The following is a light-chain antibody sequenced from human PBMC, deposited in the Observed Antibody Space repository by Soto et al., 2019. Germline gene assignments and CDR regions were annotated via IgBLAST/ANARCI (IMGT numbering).Light chain of an antibody. J-gene: IGKJ4*01. CDR3: QQYNNWPLT. CDR2: YAS. V-gene: IGKV3-15*01. CDR1: QSVNTN. Sequence: EIVMTQSPATLSVSPGERATLSCRASQSVNTNLAWYQQKPGQAPRLLIYYASSRATGIPARFSGSGSGTEFTLTVSRLQSEDFAVYYCQQYNNWPLTFGGGTKVEIK.